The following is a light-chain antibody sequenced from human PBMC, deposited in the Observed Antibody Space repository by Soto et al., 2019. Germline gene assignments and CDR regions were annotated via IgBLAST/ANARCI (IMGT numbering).Light chain of an antibody. CDR2: EVS. CDR3: SSYTISTPDLV. Sequence: QSALTQPASVSGSPGQSITISCTGTSSDVGGYNYVSWYQQHPGKAPKLMIYEVSNRPSGVSNRFSDSKSGNTASLTISGLQAEDEAYYYCSSYTISTPDLVFGGGTKLTVL. CDR1: SSDVGGYNY. J-gene: IGLJ2*01. V-gene: IGLV2-14*01.